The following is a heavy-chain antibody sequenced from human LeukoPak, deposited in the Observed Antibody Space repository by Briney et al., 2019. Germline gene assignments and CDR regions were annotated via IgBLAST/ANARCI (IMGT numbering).Heavy chain of an antibody. J-gene: IGHJ4*02. Sequence: SETLSFTCTVSGGSINSGVYFWGWIRQPPGKGLERIGTIAYNGRTYYNSSLKSSVSISIDMSNIHFSLMLSSVTAADTAMYFCARSYNWNGVDDWGQGTLVTVPS. CDR2: IAYNGRT. CDR3: ARSYNWNGVDD. D-gene: IGHD1-20*01. CDR1: GGSINSGVYF. V-gene: IGHV4-39*02.